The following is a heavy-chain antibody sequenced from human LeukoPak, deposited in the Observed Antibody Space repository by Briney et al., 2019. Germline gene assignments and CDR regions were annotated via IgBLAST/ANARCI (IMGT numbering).Heavy chain of an antibody. Sequence: GGPRGLSWAASGFTFSSKAMSGSRRAPGRGLEWVSAISGSGGSTYYADSVKGRFTISRDNSKNTLYLQMNSLRAEDTAVYYCAKDLSSFDYWGQGTLVTVSS. D-gene: IGHD2-2*01. CDR2: ISGSGGST. J-gene: IGHJ4*02. CDR1: GFTFSSKA. CDR3: AKDLSSFDY. V-gene: IGHV3-23*01.